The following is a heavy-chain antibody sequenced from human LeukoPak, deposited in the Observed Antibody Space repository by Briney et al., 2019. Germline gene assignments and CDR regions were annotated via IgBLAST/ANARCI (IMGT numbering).Heavy chain of an antibody. V-gene: IGHV3-11*04. Sequence: GGSLRLSCAASGFTFSDYYMSWIRQAPGKGLEWVSYISSSGSTIYYADSVKGRFTISRDNAKKSIYLQMSSLRAEDTAVYYCARSTSVLDAFDIWGQGTLVTVSS. CDR2: ISSSGSTI. J-gene: IGHJ3*02. CDR1: GFTFSDYY. CDR3: ARSTSVLDAFDI.